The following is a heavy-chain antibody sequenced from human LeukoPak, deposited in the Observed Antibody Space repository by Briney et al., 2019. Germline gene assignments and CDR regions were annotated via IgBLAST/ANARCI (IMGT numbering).Heavy chain of an antibody. V-gene: IGHV4-59*08. CDR3: ARLLWFGELFSAFDI. J-gene: IGHJ3*02. CDR2: IHHSGRT. D-gene: IGHD3-10*01. Sequence: SETLSLTCTVSGGSISSYYWSWIRQPPGKGLEWIGYIHHSGRTSYNPSLKSRVTVSVDTSKNQFSLKLSSVTAADTAVYYCARLLWFGELFSAFDIWGQGTMVTVSS. CDR1: GGSISSYY.